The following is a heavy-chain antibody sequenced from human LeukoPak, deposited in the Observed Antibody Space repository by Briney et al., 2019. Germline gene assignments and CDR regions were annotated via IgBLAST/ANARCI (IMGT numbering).Heavy chain of an antibody. Sequence: PSGTLSLSCTVSGGSISSYYWSWIRQPAGKGLEWISRIYTSGSTNYNPSLKSRVTISVDTSKNKFSLKLSCMTAADTAVYYCAREDRVGATVFDYWGQGTLVTVSS. CDR2: IYTSGST. CDR3: AREDRVGATVFDY. J-gene: IGHJ4*02. CDR1: GGSISSYY. D-gene: IGHD1-26*01. V-gene: IGHV4-4*07.